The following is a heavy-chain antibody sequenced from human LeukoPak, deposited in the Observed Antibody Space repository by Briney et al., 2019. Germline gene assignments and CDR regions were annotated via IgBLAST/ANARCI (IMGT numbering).Heavy chain of an antibody. D-gene: IGHD3-9*01. V-gene: IGHV4-30-2*01. Sequence: QPSQTLSLTCTVSGGSISSGGYSWSWIRQPPGKGLEWIGYIYHSGSTYYNPSLKSRVTISVDRSKNQFSLKLSSVTAADTAVYYCARSFNYDTPFDYWGQGTLVTVSS. CDR3: ARSFNYDTPFDY. CDR1: GGSISSGGYS. J-gene: IGHJ4*02. CDR2: IYHSGST.